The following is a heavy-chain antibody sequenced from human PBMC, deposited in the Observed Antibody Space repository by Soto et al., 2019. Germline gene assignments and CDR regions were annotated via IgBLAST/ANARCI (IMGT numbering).Heavy chain of an antibody. Sequence: QVQLMESGGGVVQPGRSLRLSCAASGFIFSAYDIHWVRQAPGKGLEWVAHISIDRNRQYYADPVKGRFTGSRDNSKNTVYLQMSSLRTEDTAVYYCARGPTSWAFDILGQGTMVAVSS. V-gene: IGHV3-30*03. J-gene: IGHJ3*02. CDR1: GFIFSAYD. CDR3: ARGPTSWAFDI. CDR2: ISIDRNRQ.